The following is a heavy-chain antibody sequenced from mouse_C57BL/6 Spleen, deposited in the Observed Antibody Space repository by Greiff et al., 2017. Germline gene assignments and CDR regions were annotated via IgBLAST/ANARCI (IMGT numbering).Heavy chain of an antibody. V-gene: IGHV5-2*01. CDR1: EYEFPSHD. D-gene: IGHD1-1*01. J-gene: IGHJ1*03. Sequence: EVNVVESGGGLVQPGESLKLSCESNEYEFPSHDMSWVRKTPEKRLELVAAINSDGGSTYYPDTMERRFIISRDNTKKTLYLQMSSLRSEDTALYYCARHGGGYYGSYWYFDVWGTGTTVTVSS. CDR3: ARHGGGYYGSYWYFDV. CDR2: INSDGGST.